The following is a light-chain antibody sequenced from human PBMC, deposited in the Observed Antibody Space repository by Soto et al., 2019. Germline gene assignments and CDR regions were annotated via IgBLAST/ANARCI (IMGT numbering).Light chain of an antibody. Sequence: DRVTINCRASQDISSYLGWYQQKPEKSPKLLIYAASTLQRGVPSRFGGSGSGTDFTLTIIFLQPEDFARYSCPVSESLPSSF. J-gene: IGKJ2*03. CDR3: PVSESLPSS. CDR2: AAS. CDR1: QDISSY. V-gene: IGKV1-9*01.